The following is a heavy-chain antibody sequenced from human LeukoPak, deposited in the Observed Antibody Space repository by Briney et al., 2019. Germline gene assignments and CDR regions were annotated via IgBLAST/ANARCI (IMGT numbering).Heavy chain of an antibody. Sequence: SETLSLTCTVSGGSMNNYYWTWLRQPAGKGLEWIGRIYSSGFTNYNPSLKSRALVSVDTSKNQFFLQLNSVTAADTAVYFCATLMLRGPTDMDVWGKGITVIVSS. V-gene: IGHV4-4*07. J-gene: IGHJ6*03. CDR2: IYSSGFT. CDR3: ATLMLRGPTDMDV. D-gene: IGHD3-10*01. CDR1: GGSMNNYY.